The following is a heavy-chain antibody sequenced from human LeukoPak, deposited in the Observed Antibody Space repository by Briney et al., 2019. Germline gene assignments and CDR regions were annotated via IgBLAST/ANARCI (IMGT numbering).Heavy chain of an antibody. CDR3: ARVVRGISRYYYYYYMDV. CDR2: IIPIFGTA. D-gene: IGHD3-10*01. V-gene: IGHV1-69*05. J-gene: IGHJ6*03. CDR1: GGTFSSYA. Sequence: ESSVKVSCKASGGTFSSYAISWVRQAPGQGLEWMGGIIPIFGTANYAQKFQGRVTITTDESTSTAYMELSSLRSEDTAVYYCARVVRGISRYYYYYYMDVWGKGTTVTVSS.